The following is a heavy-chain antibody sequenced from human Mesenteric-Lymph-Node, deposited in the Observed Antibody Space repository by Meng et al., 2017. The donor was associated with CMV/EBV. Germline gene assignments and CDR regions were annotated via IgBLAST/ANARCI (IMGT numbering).Heavy chain of an antibody. CDR1: GGSISSSNW. CDR2: IYHSGST. D-gene: IGHD6-13*01. Sequence: AVSGGSISSSNWWSWVRQPPGKGLEWIGEIYHSGSTNYNPSLKSRVTISVDKSKNRFSLKLSSVTAADTAVYYCARVNLWQQLIFDYWGQGTLVTVS. V-gene: IGHV4-4*02. CDR3: ARVNLWQQLIFDY. J-gene: IGHJ4*02.